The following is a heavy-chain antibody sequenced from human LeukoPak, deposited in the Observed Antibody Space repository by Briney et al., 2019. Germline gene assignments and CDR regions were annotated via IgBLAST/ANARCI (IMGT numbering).Heavy chain of an antibody. V-gene: IGHV3-48*04. J-gene: IGHJ4*02. D-gene: IGHD2-21*02. CDR1: GFTFSSYW. Sequence: GGSLRLSCAASGFTFSSYWMSWVRQAPGKGLEWVSYISGSGSTIYYADSVKGRFTISRDNAKKSLYLQMNSLRAEDTAVYYCARGLYCGGDCYPPYFDYWGQGTLVTVSS. CDR2: ISGSGSTI. CDR3: ARGLYCGGDCYPPYFDY.